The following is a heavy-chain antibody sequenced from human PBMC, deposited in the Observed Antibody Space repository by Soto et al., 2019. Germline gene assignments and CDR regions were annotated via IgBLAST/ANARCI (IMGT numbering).Heavy chain of an antibody. V-gene: IGHV1-46*01. D-gene: IGHD2-2*01. Sequence: QVQLVQSGAEVKKPGASVTLSCKASAYSFTTYHIHWVRQAPGQGLEWMGLINPDAGTTNYAQRFQGRLRLTRDTSTSTVYMELRSLRFDDTAVYYCARGDIVLVPASEGNWFDPWCQGTLVTVSS. CDR1: AYSFTTYH. J-gene: IGHJ5*02. CDR2: INPDAGTT. CDR3: ARGDIVLVPASEGNWFDP.